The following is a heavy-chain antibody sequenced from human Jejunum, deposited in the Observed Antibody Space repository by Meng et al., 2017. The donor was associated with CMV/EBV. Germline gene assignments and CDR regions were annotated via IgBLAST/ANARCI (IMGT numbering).Heavy chain of an antibody. CDR2: ISWNSGNA. D-gene: IGHD1-7*01. V-gene: IGHV3-9*01. Sequence: FYKYAMHWVRQVPGKGLEWVSGISWNSGNAGYADSVKGRFTISRDNAKNSLYLEMNSLRPDDTALYYCAKAPSGGWNYFFYFDIWGQGTLVTVSS. CDR3: AKAPSGGWNYFFYFDI. J-gene: IGHJ4*02. CDR1: FYKYA.